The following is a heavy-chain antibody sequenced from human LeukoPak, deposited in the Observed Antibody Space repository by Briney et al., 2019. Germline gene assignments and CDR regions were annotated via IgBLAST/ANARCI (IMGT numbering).Heavy chain of an antibody. D-gene: IGHD2-21*02. CDR2: INNDGTTT. J-gene: IGHJ4*02. Sequence: GGSLRLSCAASGFTFSSDWMRWVRQAAGKGLVWVSRINNDGTTTAYADSVKGRFSISRDNAKNTLYLQMNSLRAEDTAVYYCVRDSYNRDWDWGQGTLVTVSS. CDR1: GFTFSSDW. CDR3: VRDSYNRDWD. V-gene: IGHV3-74*01.